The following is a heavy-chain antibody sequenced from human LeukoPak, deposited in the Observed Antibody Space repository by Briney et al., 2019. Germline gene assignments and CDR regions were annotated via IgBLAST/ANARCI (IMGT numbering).Heavy chain of an antibody. CDR3: ARSELVRREERYCSGGSCYHLDYFDY. Sequence: SETLSLTCTVSGGSISSSSYYWGWIRQPPGKGLEWIGSIYYSGSTYYNPSLKSRVTISVDTSKNQFSLKLSSVTAADTAVYYCARSELVRREERYCSGGSCYHLDYFDYWGQGTRVTVSS. J-gene: IGHJ4*02. CDR2: IYYSGST. D-gene: IGHD2-15*01. CDR1: GGSISSSSYY. V-gene: IGHV4-39*01.